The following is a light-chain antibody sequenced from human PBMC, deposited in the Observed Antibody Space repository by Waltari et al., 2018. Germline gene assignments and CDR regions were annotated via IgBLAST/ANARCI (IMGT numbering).Light chain of an antibody. Sequence: QSALTQPASMSGSPGPSITISCTGTSSDDGGHNYVSWYQQHPGKAPNLMIYEVSSRPSGVSNRFSGSKSGNTASLTISGLQAEDEADYYCSSYTSSSTLVVFGGGTKLTVL. J-gene: IGLJ2*01. CDR1: SSDDGGHNY. V-gene: IGLV2-14*01. CDR2: EVS. CDR3: SSYTSSSTLVV.